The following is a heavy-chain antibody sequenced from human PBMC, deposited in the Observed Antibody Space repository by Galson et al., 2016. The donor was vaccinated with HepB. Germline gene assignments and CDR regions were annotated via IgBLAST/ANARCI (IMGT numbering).Heavy chain of an antibody. CDR1: GFTFGRYS. CDR3: AKMITLSYYYSFGMDV. V-gene: IGHV3-48*01. D-gene: IGHD3-16*01. CDR2: ISYSSSTI. J-gene: IGHJ6*02. Sequence: SLRLSCAASGFTFGRYSMNWVRQAPGKGLEWVSSISYSSSTIYYADSVKGRFTISRDNSKKTLLLQMRGLRAEDTAVYYCAKMITLSYYYSFGMDVWGQGTTVTVSS.